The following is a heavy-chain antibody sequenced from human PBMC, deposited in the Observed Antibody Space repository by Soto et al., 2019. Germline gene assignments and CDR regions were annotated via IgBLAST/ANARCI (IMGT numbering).Heavy chain of an antibody. V-gene: IGHV4-30-4*01. Sequence: KPSETLSLTCTVSGGSISSGDYYWSWIRQPPGKGLEWIGYIYYSGSTYYNPSLKSRVTISVDTSKNQFSLKLSSVTAADTAVYYCARTDLYYDFWSGYQGYDYWGQGTLVTVSS. J-gene: IGHJ4*02. CDR2: IYYSGST. CDR1: GGSISSGDYY. CDR3: ARTDLYYDFWSGYQGYDY. D-gene: IGHD3-3*01.